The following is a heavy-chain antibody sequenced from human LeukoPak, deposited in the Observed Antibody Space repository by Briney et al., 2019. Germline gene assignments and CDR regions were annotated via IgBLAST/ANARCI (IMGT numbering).Heavy chain of an antibody. CDR1: GGSFSGYY. Sequence: SETLSLTCAVYGGSFSGYYWSWIRPPPGKGLEWIGEINHSGSTNYNPSLKSRVTISVDTSKNQFSLKLSSVTAADTAVYYCARAGSTVTLDYWGQGTLVTVSS. V-gene: IGHV4-34*01. J-gene: IGHJ4*02. CDR3: ARAGSTVTLDY. CDR2: INHSGST. D-gene: IGHD4-17*01.